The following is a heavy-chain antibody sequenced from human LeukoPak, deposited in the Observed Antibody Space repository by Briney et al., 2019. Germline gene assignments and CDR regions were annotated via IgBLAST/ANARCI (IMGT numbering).Heavy chain of an antibody. J-gene: IGHJ3*02. CDR1: GFTFGSYS. D-gene: IGHD5-24*01. CDR3: ARDLGRWLQVNAFDI. Sequence: GGSLRLSCAASGFTFGSYSMNWVRQAPGKGLEWVSSISSSSSYIYYADSVKGRFTISRDNAKNSLYLQMNSLRAEDTAVYYCARDLGRWLQVNAFDIWGQGTMVTVSS. V-gene: IGHV3-21*01. CDR2: ISSSSSYI.